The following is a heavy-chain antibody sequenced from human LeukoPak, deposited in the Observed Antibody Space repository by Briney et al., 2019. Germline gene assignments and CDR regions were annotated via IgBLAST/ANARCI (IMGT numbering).Heavy chain of an antibody. Sequence: SETLSLTCTVSGGSISSYYWSWIRQPPGKGLEWIGVISYSGSPYYNPSLKSRVTISVDSSKNQFSLKLSSVTAADTAVYYCARLDRGINAAHFDYWGQGSLVTVSS. J-gene: IGHJ4*02. CDR3: ARLDRGINAAHFDY. CDR1: GGSISSYY. D-gene: IGHD6-25*01. CDR2: ISYSGSP. V-gene: IGHV4-59*04.